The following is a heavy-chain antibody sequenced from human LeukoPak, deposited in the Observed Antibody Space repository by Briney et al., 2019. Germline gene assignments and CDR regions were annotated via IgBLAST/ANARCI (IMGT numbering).Heavy chain of an antibody. CDR1: GFTVSSNS. J-gene: IGHJ5*01. CDR2: IYSGGNT. V-gene: IGHV3-53*01. CDR3: ARPYSISWELDS. D-gene: IGHD6-13*01. Sequence: GGSLRLSCTVSGFTVSSNSWSWVRQAPGKGLEWVSFIYSGGNTHYSDSVKGRFTISRDNAKNSLYLQMNSLRAEDTAVYYCARPYSISWELDSWGQGTLVTVSS.